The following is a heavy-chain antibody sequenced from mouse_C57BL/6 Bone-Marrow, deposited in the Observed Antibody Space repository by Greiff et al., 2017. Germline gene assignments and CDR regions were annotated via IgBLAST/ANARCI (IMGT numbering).Heavy chain of an antibody. CDR3: ARTFITTVVAPYYFDY. V-gene: IGHV1-54*01. D-gene: IGHD1-1*01. CDR2: INPGSGGT. Sequence: VQRVESGAELVRPGTSVKVSCKASGYAFTNYLIEWVKQRPGQGLEWIGVINPGSGGTNYNEKFKGKATLTADKSSSTAYMQLSSLTSEDSAVYFCARTFITTVVAPYYFDYWGQGTTLTVSS. CDR1: GYAFTNYL. J-gene: IGHJ2*01.